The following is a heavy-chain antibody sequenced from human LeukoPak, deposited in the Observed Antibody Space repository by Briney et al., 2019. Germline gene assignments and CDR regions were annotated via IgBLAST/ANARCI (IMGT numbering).Heavy chain of an antibody. Sequence: ASVKVSCKASGYTFTGYYMHWVRQAPGQGLEWMGRINPNSGGTNYAQKFQGRVTMTRDTSISTAYMELSRLRSDDTAVYYCARDRVFCSGGSCYSLYYYYMDVWGKGTTVTVSS. D-gene: IGHD2-15*01. CDR1: GYTFTGYY. J-gene: IGHJ6*03. V-gene: IGHV1-2*06. CDR2: INPNSGGT. CDR3: ARDRVFCSGGSCYSLYYYYMDV.